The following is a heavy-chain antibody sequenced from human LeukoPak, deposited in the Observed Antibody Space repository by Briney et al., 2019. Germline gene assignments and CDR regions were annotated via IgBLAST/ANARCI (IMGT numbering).Heavy chain of an antibody. CDR3: ARGAYGGYSGYFQH. CDR2: ISYDGSNK. J-gene: IGHJ1*01. V-gene: IGHV3-30-3*01. D-gene: IGHD4-17*01. Sequence: PGGSLRLSCAASGFTFSSYAMHWVRQAPGKGLEWVAVISYDGSNKYYADSVKGRFTISRDNSKNTLYLQMNSLRAEDTAVYYCARGAYGGYSGYFQHWGQGTLVTVSS. CDR1: GFTFSSYA.